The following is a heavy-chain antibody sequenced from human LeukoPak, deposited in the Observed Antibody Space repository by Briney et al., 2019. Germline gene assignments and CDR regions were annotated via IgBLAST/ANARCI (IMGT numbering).Heavy chain of an antibody. Sequence: SETLSLTCTVSGDSISSASSHWSWIRQPPGKGLEWMGSIYHSGTTYYKPSLKSRITISVDTSKNQFSLKLSSVTAADTAVYHCAREHSSSVTDWGQGTLVTVSS. D-gene: IGHD6-6*01. J-gene: IGHJ4*02. V-gene: IGHV4-39*07. CDR1: GDSISSASSH. CDR3: AREHSSSVTD. CDR2: IYHSGTT.